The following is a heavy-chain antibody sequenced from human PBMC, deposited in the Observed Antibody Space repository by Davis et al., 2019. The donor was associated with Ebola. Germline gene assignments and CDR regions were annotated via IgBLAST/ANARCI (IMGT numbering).Heavy chain of an antibody. CDR3: ARVAGTVDY. J-gene: IGHJ4*02. CDR2: IYYSGST. CDR1: GGSFSSYY. Sequence: PSETLSLTCAVYGGSFSSYYWSWIRQPPGKGLEWIGSIYYSGSTYYNPSLKSRVTISVDTSKNQFSLKLSSVTAADTAVYYCARVAGTVDYWGQGTLVTVSS. V-gene: IGHV4-34*01. D-gene: IGHD6-19*01.